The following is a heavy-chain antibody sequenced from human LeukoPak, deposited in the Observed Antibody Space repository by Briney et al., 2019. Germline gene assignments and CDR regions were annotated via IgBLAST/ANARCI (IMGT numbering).Heavy chain of an antibody. CDR3: ARHLGIAAAGIFDY. CDR2: IYYSGST. Sequence: PSETLSLTCPVSGGSISSSSYYWGWIRQPPGKGLEWIGSIYYSGSTYYNPSLKSRVTISVDTSKNQFSLKLSSVTAADTAVYYCARHLGIAAAGIFDYWGQGTLVTVSS. J-gene: IGHJ4*02. CDR1: GGSISSSSYY. V-gene: IGHV4-39*01. D-gene: IGHD6-13*01.